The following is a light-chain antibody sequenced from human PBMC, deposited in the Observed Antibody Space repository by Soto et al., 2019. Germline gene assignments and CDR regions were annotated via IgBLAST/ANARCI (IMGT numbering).Light chain of an antibody. V-gene: IGLV2-14*03. Sequence: QSALTQPASVSGSPGQSITISCTGTSSDVGAYNFVSWYLHHPGKAPKLMIYDVSDRPSGVSNRFSGSKSGNTASLTISGLQAEDEADYYCSSFTRSNTALFGGGTQLTVL. CDR2: DVS. J-gene: IGLJ3*02. CDR1: SSDVGAYNF. CDR3: SSFTRSNTAL.